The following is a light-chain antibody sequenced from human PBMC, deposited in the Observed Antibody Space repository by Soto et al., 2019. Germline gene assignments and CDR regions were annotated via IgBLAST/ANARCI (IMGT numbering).Light chain of an antibody. CDR1: SRDVGGYNY. Sequence: QSALTQPASVSASPGQSITNSCTGTSRDVGGYNYVSWYQQHPGKAPKLIIFEVRNRPSGVSNRFSGSKSGNTASLTISGLQAEDEADYYCNSYTSSSTHYVFGTGTKVTVL. CDR3: NSYTSSSTHYV. CDR2: EVR. J-gene: IGLJ1*01. V-gene: IGLV2-14*01.